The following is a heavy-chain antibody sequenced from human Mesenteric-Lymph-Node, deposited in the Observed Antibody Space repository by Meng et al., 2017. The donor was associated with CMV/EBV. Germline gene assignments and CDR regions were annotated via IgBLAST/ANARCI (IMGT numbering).Heavy chain of an antibody. D-gene: IGHD3-22*01. V-gene: IGHV1-18*01. J-gene: IGHJ4*02. Sequence: ASVKVSCKASGYTFATYGISWVRQAPGQGLEWMGWINTYNGVPRYAQKFQGRGTMTTDTSTSTAYMELRSLRSDDTGVYYCARNYDSSGYPWYFDYWGQGTLVTVSS. CDR1: GYTFATYG. CDR3: ARNYDSSGYPWYFDY. CDR2: INTYNGVP.